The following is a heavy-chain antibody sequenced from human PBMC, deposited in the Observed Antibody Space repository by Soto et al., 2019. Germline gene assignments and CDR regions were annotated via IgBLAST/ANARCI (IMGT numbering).Heavy chain of an antibody. J-gene: IGHJ4*02. V-gene: IGHV1-18*01. Sequence: ASVKVSCKASGYTFTSYSLSWVRQAPGQGLEWMGWISTYTGSTNYAQKFQGRVTMTRDTSTSTAYMEIRSLRSDDTAVYYCARDEGSSGYWAASSDFCVQGTLVTVSS. CDR1: GYTFTSYS. CDR3: ARDEGSSGYWAASSDF. CDR2: ISTYTGST. D-gene: IGHD3-22*01.